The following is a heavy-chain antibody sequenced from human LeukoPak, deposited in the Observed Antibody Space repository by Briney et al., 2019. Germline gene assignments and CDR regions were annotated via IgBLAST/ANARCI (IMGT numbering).Heavy chain of an antibody. J-gene: IGHJ4*02. CDR1: GYTFTSYA. V-gene: IGHV7-4-1*02. CDR2: INTNTGNP. CDR3: ARRTPLADSSGYYEFDY. D-gene: IGHD3-22*01. Sequence: GASVKVSCKASGYTFTSYAMNWVRQAPGQGLEWMGWINTNTGNPTYAQGFTGRFVFSLDTSVSTAYLQISSLKAEDTAVYYCARRTPLADSSGYYEFDYWGQGTLVTVSS.